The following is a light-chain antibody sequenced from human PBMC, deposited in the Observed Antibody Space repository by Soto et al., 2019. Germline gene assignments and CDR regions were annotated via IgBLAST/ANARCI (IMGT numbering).Light chain of an antibody. Sequence: LTQPASVSGSPGQSITISCTGTSIDVGGYNYVSWYQQHPGKAPKLMIYDVSNRPSGVSNRFSGSKSGNTASLTISGLQAEDEADYYCSSYTSSSSVVFGGGTKVTVL. CDR1: SIDVGGYNY. CDR2: DVS. V-gene: IGLV2-14*01. J-gene: IGLJ2*01. CDR3: SSYTSSSSVV.